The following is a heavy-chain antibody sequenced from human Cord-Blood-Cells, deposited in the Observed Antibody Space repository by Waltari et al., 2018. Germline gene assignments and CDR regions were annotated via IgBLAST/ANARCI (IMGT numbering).Heavy chain of an antibody. CDR1: GLTFGDYA. CDR3: TRDNYGDYSY. J-gene: IGHJ4*02. CDR2: IRSKAYGGTT. V-gene: IGHV3-49*03. D-gene: IGHD4-17*01. Sequence: EVQLVESGGGLVQPGRSLRLSCTASGLTFGDYAMIWFRQAPGKGLEWVGFIRSKAYGGTTEYAASVKGRFTISRDDSKSIAYLQMNSLKTEDTAVYYCTRDNYGDYSYWGQGTLVTVSS.